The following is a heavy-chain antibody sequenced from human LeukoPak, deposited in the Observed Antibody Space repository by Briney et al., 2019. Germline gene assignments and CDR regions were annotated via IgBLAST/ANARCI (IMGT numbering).Heavy chain of an antibody. Sequence: LPGGSLRLSCAASGFTLSSYWMHWVRQAPGKGLVWVSRINSDGSSTSYADSVKGRFTISRDNAKNSLYLQMNSLRAEDTAVYYCAELGITMIGGVWGKGTTVTISS. D-gene: IGHD3-10*02. CDR2: INSDGSST. J-gene: IGHJ6*04. CDR3: AELGITMIGGV. CDR1: GFTLSSYW. V-gene: IGHV3-74*01.